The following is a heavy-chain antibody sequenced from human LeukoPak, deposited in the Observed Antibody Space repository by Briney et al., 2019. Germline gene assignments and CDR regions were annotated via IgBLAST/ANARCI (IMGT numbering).Heavy chain of an antibody. CDR3: ARFAAYEYHFDY. J-gene: IGHJ4*02. D-gene: IGHD5-12*01. CDR2: LSSDGSRS. V-gene: IGHV3-74*03. CDR1: GFPFTTCW. Sequence: GGSLRLSCVTSGFPFTTCWIHWIRQAPGQGLEWVSRLSSDGSRSTYADSVKGRFIISRDNAKKTVYLQMNSLRVEDTAFYFCARFAAYEYHFDYWGRGALVTVSS.